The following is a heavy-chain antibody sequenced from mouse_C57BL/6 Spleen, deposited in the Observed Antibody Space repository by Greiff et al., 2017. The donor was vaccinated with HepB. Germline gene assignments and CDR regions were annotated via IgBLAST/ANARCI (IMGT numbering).Heavy chain of an antibody. CDR3: ATGNDGYYEEWFAY. D-gene: IGHD2-3*01. Sequence: VQLQESGAELVRPGASVKLSCKASGYTFTDYYINWVKQRPGQGLEWIARIYPGSGNTYYNEKFKGKATLTAEKSSSTAYMQLSSLTSEDSAVYFCATGNDGYYEEWFAYWGQGTLVTVSA. J-gene: IGHJ3*01. CDR2: IYPGSGNT. V-gene: IGHV1-76*01. CDR1: GYTFTDYY.